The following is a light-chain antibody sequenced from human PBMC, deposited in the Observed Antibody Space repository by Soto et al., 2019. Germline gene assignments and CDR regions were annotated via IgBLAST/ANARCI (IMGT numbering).Light chain of an antibody. J-gene: IGLJ2*01. Sequence: QSVLTQPASVSGSPGQSITISCTGSSSDVGGYKYVSWYQHYPGKAPKLLIHDVTNRPSGVSNRFSGSKSGNTASLTISGLRAEDEADYYCSSYTNSFTRVIFGGGTKLTV. CDR1: SSDVGGYKY. CDR2: DVT. CDR3: SSYTNSFTRVI. V-gene: IGLV2-14*03.